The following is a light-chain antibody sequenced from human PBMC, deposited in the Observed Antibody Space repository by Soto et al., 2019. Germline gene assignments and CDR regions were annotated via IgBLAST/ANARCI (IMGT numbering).Light chain of an antibody. Sequence: QSVLTQPPSASGTPGQRVTISCSGSSSNIGSNTVNWYQQLPGTAPKLLIYGNNQRPSGVPDRFSGSKSDTSASLAISGLQSEDEADYYCATWDASLNGYVFGTGTKLTV. CDR1: SSNIGSNT. J-gene: IGLJ1*01. V-gene: IGLV1-44*01. CDR2: GNN. CDR3: ATWDASLNGYV.